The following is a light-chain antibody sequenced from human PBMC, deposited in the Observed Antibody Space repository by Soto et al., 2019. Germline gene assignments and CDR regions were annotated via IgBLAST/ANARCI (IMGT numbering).Light chain of an antibody. Sequence: QSVLTQPPSVSAAPGQKVTISCSGSRSNIGNNHVSWYRQLPGTAPKLLIYGSDKRPLGIPDRFSGSRSGTSATLGIAGLQTGDEADYYCGTWDSSLSAAVFGGGTKLTVL. CDR3: GTWDSSLSAAV. V-gene: IGLV1-51*02. CDR2: GSD. CDR1: RSNIGNNH. J-gene: IGLJ3*02.